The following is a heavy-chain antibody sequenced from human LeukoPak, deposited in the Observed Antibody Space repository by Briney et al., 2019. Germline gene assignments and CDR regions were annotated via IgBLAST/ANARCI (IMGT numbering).Heavy chain of an antibody. J-gene: IGHJ6*02. CDR1: GFTVTNNC. Sequence: SGGSLRLSCAASGFTVTNNCMCWVRQAPGKGLEWVSVIFSNDNTYHADSVKGRFAISRDTSKNTLYLQMNSLRAEDTAVYYCAAVSTKTYYYGLDVWGQGTTVTVSS. CDR3: AAVSTKTYYYGLDV. D-gene: IGHD4-17*01. CDR2: IFSNDNT. V-gene: IGHV3-53*01.